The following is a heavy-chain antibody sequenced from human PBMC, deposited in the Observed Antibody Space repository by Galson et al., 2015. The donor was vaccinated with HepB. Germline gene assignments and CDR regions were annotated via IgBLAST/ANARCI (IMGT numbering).Heavy chain of an antibody. D-gene: IGHD4-23*01. CDR2: IYYSGST. CDR1: GGSISSYY. Sequence: SETLSLTCTVSGGSISSYYWSWFRQPPGKGLEWIGYIYYSGSTNYNPSLKSRVTISVDTSKNQFSLKLSSVTAADTAVYYCARSSGGNAPTWGQGTLVTVSS. J-gene: IGHJ5*02. CDR3: ARSSGGNAPT. V-gene: IGHV4-59*01.